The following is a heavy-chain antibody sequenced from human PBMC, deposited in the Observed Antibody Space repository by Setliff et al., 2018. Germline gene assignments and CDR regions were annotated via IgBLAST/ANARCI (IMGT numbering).Heavy chain of an antibody. CDR3: ARGGTFRYFDF. D-gene: IGHD5-12*01. V-gene: IGHV4-59*01. J-gene: IGHJ4*02. Sequence: TLSLTCTVSGDSISGTYFWSWIRQPPGKGLEFIGYVYYTGTAKYDPSLKSRVTMSADTSKNQFSLKLRSVTAADTAVYYCARGGTFRYFDFWGQGAPVTVSS. CDR2: VYYTGTA. CDR1: GDSISGTYF.